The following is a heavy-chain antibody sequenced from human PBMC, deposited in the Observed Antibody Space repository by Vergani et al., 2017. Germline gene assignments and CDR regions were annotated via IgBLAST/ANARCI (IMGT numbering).Heavy chain of an antibody. Sequence: QVQLVESGGGVVQPGRSLRLSCAASGFTFSSYGMHWVRQAPGKGLEWVAVIWYDGSNKYYADSVKGRFTISRDNSKNTLYLQMNSLRAEDTAVYYCARSSQGPGVGVDYWGQGTLVTVSS. D-gene: IGHD1-26*01. CDR1: GFTFSSYG. CDR3: ARSSQGPGVGVDY. V-gene: IGHV3-33*01. CDR2: IWYDGSNK. J-gene: IGHJ4*02.